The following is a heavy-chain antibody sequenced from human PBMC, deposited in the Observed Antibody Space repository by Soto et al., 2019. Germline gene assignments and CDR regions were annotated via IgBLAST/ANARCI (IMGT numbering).Heavy chain of an antibody. CDR2: IWYDGSNK. Sequence: GGSLRLSCAASGFTFSSYGMHWVRQAPGKGLEWVAVIWYDGSNKYYADSVKGRFTISRDNSKNTLYLQMNSLRAEDTAVYYCARVTSYYDFWSGYAEAPKNNWFDPWGQGTLVTVSS. CDR1: GFTFSSYG. D-gene: IGHD3-3*01. CDR3: ARVTSYYDFWSGYAEAPKNNWFDP. V-gene: IGHV3-33*01. J-gene: IGHJ5*02.